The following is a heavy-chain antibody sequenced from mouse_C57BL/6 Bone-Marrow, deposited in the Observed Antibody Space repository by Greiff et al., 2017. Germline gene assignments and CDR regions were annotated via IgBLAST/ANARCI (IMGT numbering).Heavy chain of an antibody. J-gene: IGHJ4*01. Sequence: VQLQQSGAELVRPGASVKLSCTASGFNIKDDYMHWVKQRPEQGLEWIGWIDPENGDTEYASKFQGKATITADTSSNTAYLQRSSLTSEDTAVYYCTNPLITTVVATDFYAMDYWGQGTSVTVSS. CDR1: GFNIKDDY. CDR3: TNPLITTVVATDFYAMDY. CDR2: IDPENGDT. D-gene: IGHD1-1*01. V-gene: IGHV14-4*01.